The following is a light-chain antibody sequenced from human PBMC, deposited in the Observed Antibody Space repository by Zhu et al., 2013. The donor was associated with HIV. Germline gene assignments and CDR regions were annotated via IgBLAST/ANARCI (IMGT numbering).Light chain of an antibody. V-gene: IGLV3-21*02. CDR3: QVWDSSSDHWV. Sequence: SYVLSQPPSVSVAPGQTARISCGGNKIESKSVHWYQQKAGQAPSLVVYDDRDRPSGIPERFSGSNSGNAATLTISRVEDGDEADYYCQVWDSSSDHWVFGGGTKLTVL. CDR2: DDR. CDR1: KIESKS. J-gene: IGLJ3*02.